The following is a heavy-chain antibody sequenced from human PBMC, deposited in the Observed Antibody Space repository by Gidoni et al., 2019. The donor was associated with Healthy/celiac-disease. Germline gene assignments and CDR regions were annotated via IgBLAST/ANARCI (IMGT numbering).Heavy chain of an antibody. D-gene: IGHD6-19*01. CDR2: IYYSGGT. Sequence: QLHLQASRPALVTPSETLSLACTVAAGSLRSSSYYWGWIRQHPGKGLEWIGSIYYSGGTYYNPSLKSRVTISVDTSKNQFSMKLSAVTAADTAVYYCARQALGFRGIAVDWGQGTLVTVSS. CDR1: AGSLRSSSYY. CDR3: ARQALGFRGIAVD. J-gene: IGHJ4*02. V-gene: IGHV4-39*01.